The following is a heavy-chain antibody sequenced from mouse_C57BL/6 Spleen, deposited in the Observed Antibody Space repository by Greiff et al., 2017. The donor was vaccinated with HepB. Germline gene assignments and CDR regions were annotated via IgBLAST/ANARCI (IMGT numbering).Heavy chain of an antibody. Sequence: VQLQQPGAELVKPGASVKLSCKASGYTFTSYWMQWVKQRPGQGLEWIGEIDPSDSYTNYNQKFKGKATLTVDTSSSTAYMQLSSLTSKDSAVYYCARSGTNWYFDVWGTGTTVTVSS. V-gene: IGHV1-50*01. CDR1: GYTFTSYW. J-gene: IGHJ1*03. CDR2: IDPSDSYT. D-gene: IGHD4-1*01. CDR3: ARSGTNWYFDV.